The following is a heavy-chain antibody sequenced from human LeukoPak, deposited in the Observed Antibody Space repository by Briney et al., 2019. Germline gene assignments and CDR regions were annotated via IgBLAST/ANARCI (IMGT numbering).Heavy chain of an antibody. D-gene: IGHD3-22*01. Sequence: GGSLRLSCAASGFTFSSYAMHWVRQAPGKGLEWVALISYDGSNKYYADSVKGRFTISRDNSKNTLFLQMNSLRAEDTAVYYCARGPPMYSYGSSAYHYDSFEYWGQGTLVTVSS. CDR1: GFTFSSYA. J-gene: IGHJ4*02. CDR3: ARGPPMYSYGSSAYHYDSFEY. V-gene: IGHV3-30*04. CDR2: ISYDGSNK.